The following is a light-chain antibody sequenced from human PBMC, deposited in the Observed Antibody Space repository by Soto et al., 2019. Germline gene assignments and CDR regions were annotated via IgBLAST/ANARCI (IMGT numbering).Light chain of an antibody. CDR1: QSIRSW. V-gene: IGKV1-5*03. CDR2: KTS. CDR3: QQYYTYPWT. J-gene: IGKJ1*01. Sequence: DIQMTQSPSTLSASVGDRVTITCRASQSIRSWLAWYQQKPGKAPNLLIYKTSSLQSGVPSRFSGSESGTAFTLAISSLQPDDFATYFYQQYYTYPWTFGQGTKVEIK.